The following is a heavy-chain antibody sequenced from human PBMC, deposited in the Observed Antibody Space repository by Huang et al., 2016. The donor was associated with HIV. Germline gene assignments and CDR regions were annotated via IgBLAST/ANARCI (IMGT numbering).Heavy chain of an antibody. CDR2: SRMDNGLT. Sequence: EVQLVESGGRLVRPGGSLRVSCPASGFTLGAFSMVWVRQGPGKGLDWISYSRMDNGLTKYSDSVKGRFTISRDTAKNVVYVQMNRLRADDTAVYYCARGKFDVLTGWDDTYYFDHWGLGTLVTVSS. V-gene: IGHV3-48*01. D-gene: IGHD3-9*01. CDR1: GFTLGAFS. J-gene: IGHJ4*02. CDR3: ARGKFDVLTGWDDTYYFDH.